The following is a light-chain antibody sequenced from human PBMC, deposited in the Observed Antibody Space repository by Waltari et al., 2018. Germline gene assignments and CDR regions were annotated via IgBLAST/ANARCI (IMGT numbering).Light chain of an antibody. J-gene: IGLJ3*02. Sequence: QSALTQPASVSGSPGQSIAISCTGTNSDVGGYNYVSWYQQLPGKAPKLIIYEVSNRPSGVSDRFSASKSGNTASLTISGLQAEDEAHYYCSSYTSSDTRVCGAGTKLTVL. CDR3: SSYTSSDTRV. CDR1: NSDVGGYNY. V-gene: IGLV2-14*01. CDR2: EVS.